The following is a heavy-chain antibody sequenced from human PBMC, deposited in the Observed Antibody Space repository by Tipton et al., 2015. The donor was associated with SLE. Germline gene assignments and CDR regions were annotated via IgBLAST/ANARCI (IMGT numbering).Heavy chain of an antibody. J-gene: IGHJ5*02. V-gene: IGHV4-59*01. CDR2: ICYSGST. CDR3: ARGKGWFDP. CDR1: GGSISPYC. Sequence: TLSLTCTVSGGSISPYCWSWIRQPPGKGLEWIGYICYSGSTNYNPSLRSRVTMSVDTSKNQFSLKLSSVTAADTALYYCARGKGWFDPWGQGTLVTVSS.